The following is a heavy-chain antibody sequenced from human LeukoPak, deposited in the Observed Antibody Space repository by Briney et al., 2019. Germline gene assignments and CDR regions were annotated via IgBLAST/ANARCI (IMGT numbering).Heavy chain of an antibody. CDR2: IYYSGST. CDR3: ARSGDSSAYYSF. Sequence: SETLSLTCTVSGGSISSHYWSWIRQPPGKRLEWIGYIYYSGSTNYNPSLKSRVTISVDTSKNQFSLKLSSVTAADTAVYYCARSGDSSAYYSFWGQGILVTVSS. CDR1: GGSISSHY. V-gene: IGHV4-59*11. D-gene: IGHD3-22*01. J-gene: IGHJ4*02.